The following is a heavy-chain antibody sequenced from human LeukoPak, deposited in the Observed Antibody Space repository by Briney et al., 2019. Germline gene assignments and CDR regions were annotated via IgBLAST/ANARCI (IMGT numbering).Heavy chain of an antibody. Sequence: ASVKVSCKASGYTSTGYYMHWVRQAPGQGLEWMGWINPNSGGTNYAQKFQGRVTMTRDTSISTAYMELSRLRSDDTAVYYCAASAITPGYFDYWGQGTLVTVSS. D-gene: IGHD2-21*01. CDR3: AASAITPGYFDY. V-gene: IGHV1-2*02. CDR2: INPNSGGT. J-gene: IGHJ4*02. CDR1: GYTSTGYY.